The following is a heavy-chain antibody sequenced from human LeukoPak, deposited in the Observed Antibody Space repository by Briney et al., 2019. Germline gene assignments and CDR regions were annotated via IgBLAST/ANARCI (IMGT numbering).Heavy chain of an antibody. D-gene: IGHD2-2*01. J-gene: IGHJ6*03. Sequence: ASVKVSCKASGYTFTSYDINWVRQATGQGLEWMGWMNPNSGNTGYAQKFQGRVTMTRNTSISTAYMELSSLRSEDTAVYYCARGRRGLDCSSTSCFKLYYYYMDVWGKGTTVTVSS. CDR2: MNPNSGNT. CDR3: ARGRRGLDCSSTSCFKLYYYYMDV. CDR1: GYTFTSYD. V-gene: IGHV1-8*01.